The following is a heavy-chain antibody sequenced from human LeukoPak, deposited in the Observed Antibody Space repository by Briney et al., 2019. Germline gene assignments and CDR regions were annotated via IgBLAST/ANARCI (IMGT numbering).Heavy chain of an antibody. J-gene: IGHJ4*02. CDR1: GFTFSSYV. CDR3: ARELDDGDYGPSDY. Sequence: GGSLRLSCAASGFTFSSYVMSWVRQAPGKGLEWVANIKQDGSEKYYVDSVKGRFTISRDNTKNTLYLQMNSLRAEDKAVYYCARELDDGDYGPSDYWGQGAPVTVSS. V-gene: IGHV3-7*03. D-gene: IGHD4-17*01. CDR2: IKQDGSEK.